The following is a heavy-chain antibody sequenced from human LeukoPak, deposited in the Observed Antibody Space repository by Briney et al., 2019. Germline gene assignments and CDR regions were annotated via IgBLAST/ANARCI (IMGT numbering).Heavy chain of an antibody. D-gene: IGHD1-1*01. Sequence: GASVKVSCKASGYTFTNHGFSWVRQAPGQGLEWMGWINPNSGGTNYAQKFQGRVTMTRDTSISTAYMELSRLRSDDTAVYYCARVLESLFANWEYDAFDIWGQGTMVTVSS. CDR3: ARVLESLFANWEYDAFDI. J-gene: IGHJ3*02. V-gene: IGHV1-2*02. CDR1: GYTFTNHG. CDR2: INPNSGGT.